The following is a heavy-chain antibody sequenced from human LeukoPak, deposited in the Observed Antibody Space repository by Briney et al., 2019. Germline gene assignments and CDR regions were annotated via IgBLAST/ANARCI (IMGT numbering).Heavy chain of an antibody. CDR3: ASRNYYLDH. D-gene: IGHD3-10*01. J-gene: IGHJ4*02. Sequence: GGSLRLSCTASGFSFSTYTMTWVRQAPGKGLEWVSGITDSGKPCYADSVKGRFTISRDNSKSTLYLQINSRRAEDTAVYYCASRNYYLDHWGQGALVTVSS. V-gene: IGHV3-23*01. CDR1: GFSFSTYT. CDR2: ITDSGKP.